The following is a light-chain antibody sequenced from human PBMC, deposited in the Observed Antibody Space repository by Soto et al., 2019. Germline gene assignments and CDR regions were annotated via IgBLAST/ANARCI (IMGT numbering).Light chain of an antibody. CDR3: CSYEGSYTYV. CDR1: SSDVGGHNY. CDR2: SVN. Sequence: QSVLTQPRSVSASPGQSVAISCTGTSSDVGGHNYVSWYQQHAGKAPKLMISSVNKRPSGIPDRFSGSKSGNTASLTISGLQPEDEADYYCCSYEGSYTYVFGTGTRVTVL. J-gene: IGLJ1*01. V-gene: IGLV2-11*01.